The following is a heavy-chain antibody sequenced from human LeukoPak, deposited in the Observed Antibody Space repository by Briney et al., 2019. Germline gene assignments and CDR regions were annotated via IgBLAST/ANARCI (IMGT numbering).Heavy chain of an antibody. CDR2: MNPNSGNT. CDR1: GYTFTSYD. CDR3: ARGQAGGLPLLWFGELFDSRGNWFDP. Sequence: ASVKVSCKASGYTFTSYDINWVRQATGQGLEWMGWMNPNSGNTGYAQKFQGRVTMTRNTSISTAYMELSSLRSEDTAVYYCARGQAGGLPLLWFGELFDSRGNWFDPWGQGTLVTVSS. V-gene: IGHV1-8*01. J-gene: IGHJ5*02. D-gene: IGHD3-10*01.